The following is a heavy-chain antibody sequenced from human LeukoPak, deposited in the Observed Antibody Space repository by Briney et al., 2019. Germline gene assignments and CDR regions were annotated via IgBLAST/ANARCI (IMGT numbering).Heavy chain of an antibody. CDR1: GGSISSHY. V-gene: IGHV4-59*11. CDR2: IYYSGST. Sequence: SETLSLTCTVSGGSISSHYWSWIRESPGKGLECIGYIYYSGSTNYNPSLKSRVTISVDTSKNQFSLKLSSVTAADTAVYYCARGISDYWGQGTLVTVSS. CDR3: ARGISDY. J-gene: IGHJ4*02.